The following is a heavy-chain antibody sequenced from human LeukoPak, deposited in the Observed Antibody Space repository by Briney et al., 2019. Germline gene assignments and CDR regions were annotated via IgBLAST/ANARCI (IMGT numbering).Heavy chain of an antibody. CDR1: GFTFSIYG. CDR2: ISSSSNTI. CDR3: ARPEKGGYYDSSAYDY. Sequence: PGGSLRLSCAASGFTFSIYGMNWVRHAPGKGLECISYISSSSNTIYYAHSVQGRFTISRDNAEHSLYLQMNSLRAEDTAVYYCARPEKGGYYDSSAYDYWGRGTLVTVSS. D-gene: IGHD3-22*01. J-gene: IGHJ4*02. V-gene: IGHV3-48*01.